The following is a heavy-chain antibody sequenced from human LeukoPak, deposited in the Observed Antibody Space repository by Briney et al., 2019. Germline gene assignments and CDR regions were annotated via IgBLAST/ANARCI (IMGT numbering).Heavy chain of an antibody. CDR1: GGSISSGSYY. Sequence: SQTLSLTCTVSGGSISSGSYYWSWIRQPAGKGLEWIGRIYTSGSTNYNPSLKSRVTISVDTSNNQFSLKQSSVTRADTAVYYCARSGHYYGSSGYYSYYFDYWGQGTLVTVSS. CDR3: ARSGHYYGSSGYYSYYFDY. CDR2: IYTSGST. V-gene: IGHV4-61*02. D-gene: IGHD3-22*01. J-gene: IGHJ4*02.